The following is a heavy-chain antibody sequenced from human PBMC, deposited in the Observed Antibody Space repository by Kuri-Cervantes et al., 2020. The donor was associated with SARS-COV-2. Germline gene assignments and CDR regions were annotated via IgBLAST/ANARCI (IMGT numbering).Heavy chain of an antibody. J-gene: IGHJ5*02. D-gene: IGHD2-2*01. CDR1: GGSFSGYY. CDR3: ARYLFPYCSYSNCYLAFDP. V-gene: IGHV4-34*01. CDR2: INHSGST. Sequence: SETLSLTCAVSGGSFSGYYWSWIRQPPGKGLEWIGAINHSGSTNYNASLKSRVTISVDTSKNPFSLKLTTVTAADTAVYYCARYLFPYCSYSNCYLAFDPWGQGTLVTVSS.